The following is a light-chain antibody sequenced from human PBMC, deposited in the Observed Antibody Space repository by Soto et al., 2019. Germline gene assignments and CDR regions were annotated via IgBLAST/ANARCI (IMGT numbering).Light chain of an antibody. CDR3: QQYETYSGT. Sequence: DIQMTQSPSSLSASVGDRVTITCQASQIINTWLAWYQQKPGKAPKLLIYRASNLVNGVPSRFSGSGSGTEFTLTISSLQPDDFSIYYCQQYETYSGTFGSGTKVDL. J-gene: IGKJ3*01. CDR1: QIINTW. CDR2: RAS. V-gene: IGKV1-5*03.